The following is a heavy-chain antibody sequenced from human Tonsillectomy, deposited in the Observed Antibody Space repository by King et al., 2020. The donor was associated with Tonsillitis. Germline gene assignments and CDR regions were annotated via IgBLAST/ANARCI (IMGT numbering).Heavy chain of an antibody. D-gene: IGHD5-18*01. CDR3: ARGESSYGFWFDP. V-gene: IGHV4-61*02. Sequence: VQLQESGPGLVKPSQTLSLTCTVSGGSISSGSYYWSWIRQPAGKGLEWIGRIYTSGSTNYNPSLKSRVTISVDTSKKQFSLKLSSATPADTAVYYCARGESSYGFWFDPWGQGTLVTVSS. CDR2: IYTSGST. J-gene: IGHJ5*02. CDR1: GGSISSGSYY.